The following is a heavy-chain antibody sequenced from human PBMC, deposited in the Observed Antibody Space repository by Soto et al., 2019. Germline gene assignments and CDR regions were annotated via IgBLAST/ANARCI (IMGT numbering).Heavy chain of an antibody. CDR1: GFSLSTSGVG. J-gene: IGHJ6*02. CDR3: AHVSAQSYYAMDA. V-gene: IGHV2-5*02. D-gene: IGHD3-10*01. Sequence: QITLKESGPTLVKPTQTLTLTCSFSGFSLSTSGVGVAWIRQSPGKALQWLTVIYWDDGKRYSTSLESRLTITKATSKNQVVLTMTTMDLEDTGTYFCAHVSAQSYYAMDAWGQGTTVTVSS. CDR2: IYWDDGK.